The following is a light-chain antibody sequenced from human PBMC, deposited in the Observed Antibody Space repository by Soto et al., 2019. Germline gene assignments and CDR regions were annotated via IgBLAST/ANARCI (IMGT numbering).Light chain of an antibody. J-gene: IGLJ1*01. V-gene: IGLV1-40*01. Sequence: QSVPTQPPSVSGAPGQRVTISCTGSSSNIGAGYDVNWYQQLPGTAPKLLIFGDSNRPSGVPDRFSGSKSGTSASLAITGLQADDEADYYCQSYDSRLSGSDVFGAGTKVTV. CDR3: QSYDSRLSGSDV. CDR2: GDS. CDR1: SSNIGAGYD.